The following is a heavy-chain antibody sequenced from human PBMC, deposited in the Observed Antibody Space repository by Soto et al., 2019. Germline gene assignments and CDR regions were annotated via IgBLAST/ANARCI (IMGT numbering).Heavy chain of an antibody. CDR2: IYYSGST. Sequence: SETLSLTCTVSGGSISSGGCYWSWIRQHPGKGLEWIGYIYYSGSTNYNPSLKSRVTISVDTSKNQFSLKLSSVTAADTAVYYCARGDPLLWFGEKVYYGMDVWGQGTTVTVSS. D-gene: IGHD3-10*01. J-gene: IGHJ6*02. CDR1: GGSISSGGCY. CDR3: ARGDPLLWFGEKVYYGMDV. V-gene: IGHV4-61*08.